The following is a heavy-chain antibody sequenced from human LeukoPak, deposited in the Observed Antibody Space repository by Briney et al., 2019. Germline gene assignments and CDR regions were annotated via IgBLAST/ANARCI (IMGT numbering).Heavy chain of an antibody. CDR1: GFTFDDYS. Sequence: PGGSVRLFCAASGFTFDDYSMHWVRQAPGKGLEWVSTIKWNSGSIGYADSVKGRFTISRDNAKNSLYLQMNSLRPEDTALYYCAKDRRIAAAGKYGMDVWGQGTSVTVSS. CDR3: AKDRRIAAAGKYGMDV. D-gene: IGHD6-13*01. J-gene: IGHJ6*02. CDR2: IKWNSGSI. V-gene: IGHV3-9*01.